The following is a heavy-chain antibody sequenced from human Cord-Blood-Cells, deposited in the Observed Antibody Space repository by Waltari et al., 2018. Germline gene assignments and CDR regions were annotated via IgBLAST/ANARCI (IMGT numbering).Heavy chain of an antibody. D-gene: IGHD1-1*01. Sequence: EVQLVQSGAEVKKPGESLKISCKGSGYSFTSYWIGWVRQMPGNGLEWMGINYPGDSDTRYSPAIQGQVTNSGDKSLSTAYLQWSSLKSSDTAMYYCARAGTRYGMDVWGQGTTVTVS. CDR2: NYPGDSDT. CDR1: GYSFTSYW. V-gene: IGHV5-51*01. J-gene: IGHJ6*02. CDR3: ARAGTRYGMDV.